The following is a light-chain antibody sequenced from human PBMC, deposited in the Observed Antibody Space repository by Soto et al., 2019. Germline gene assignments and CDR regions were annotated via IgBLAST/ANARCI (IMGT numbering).Light chain of an antibody. V-gene: IGLV2-14*01. Sequence: QSALTQPASVSGSPVQSVVISCTGISSDAGGYNHASWHQIHPGQAPTPLIYEVTSRPSGVSYRFSGSKSGNSASLTISGLQAEDEADYYCSSYASSSSYVFGGGTKV. CDR3: SSYASSSSYV. J-gene: IGLJ1*01. CDR2: EVT. CDR1: SSDAGGYNH.